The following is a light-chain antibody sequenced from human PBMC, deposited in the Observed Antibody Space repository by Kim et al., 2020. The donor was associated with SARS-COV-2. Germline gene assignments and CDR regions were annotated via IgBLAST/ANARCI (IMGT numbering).Light chain of an antibody. V-gene: IGKV3-20*01. CDR3: HHYENAPPT. Sequence: EIVLTQSPGTLSLSPGEGATLSCRTSQTIDSNYLAWYQQKPGQPPRLLLYRASSRAPGIPARFRGGGAGTDFTRPIRRLAPEDFAVYFCHHYENAPPTVGPGTNLEI. J-gene: IGKJ2*01. CDR2: RAS. CDR1: QTIDSNY.